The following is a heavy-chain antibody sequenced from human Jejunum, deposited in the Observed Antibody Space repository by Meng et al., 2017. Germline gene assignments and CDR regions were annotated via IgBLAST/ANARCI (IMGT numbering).Heavy chain of an antibody. J-gene: IGHJ5*02. CDR2: ISHTGRI. CDR1: GGSISNNNW. CDR3: ARDLLDPNIAATGWFDP. Sequence: VQLQESGPGLVQPSGTLSLTCAVSGGSISNNNWWSWVRQPPGKGLEWIGEISHTGRINYNPSLKSRVTMSLDKSKNQFSLDLTSVTGADTAVYYCARDLLDPNIAATGWFDPWGQGTLVTVSS. D-gene: IGHD2/OR15-2a*01. V-gene: IGHV4-4*02.